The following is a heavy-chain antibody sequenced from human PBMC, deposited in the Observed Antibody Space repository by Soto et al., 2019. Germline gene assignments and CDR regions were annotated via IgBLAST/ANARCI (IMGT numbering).Heavy chain of an antibody. Sequence: GGPLRLRCAASGFTFDDYGMSWARQAPGKGLEWVSGVNWNGGSTGYADSVKGRFTISRDNAKNSLYLQMNSLRAEDTAFYYCVRGASLNFDYWGQGTLVTVSS. CDR1: GFTFDDYG. D-gene: IGHD1-26*01. CDR2: VNWNGGST. J-gene: IGHJ4*02. CDR3: VRGASLNFDY. V-gene: IGHV3-20*04.